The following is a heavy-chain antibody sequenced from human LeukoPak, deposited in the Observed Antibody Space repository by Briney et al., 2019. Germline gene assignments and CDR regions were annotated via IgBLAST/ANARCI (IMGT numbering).Heavy chain of an antibody. CDR3: AKDYAVGSIDY. CDR2: ISRSGEST. Sequence: GGSLRLSCAASGFTFSDYNMRWIRQAPGKGLEWVSSISRSGESTFYADSVRGRFTISRDNSKNTVSLQMESLRAEDTALYYCAKDYAVGSIDYWGQGTLVTVSS. J-gene: IGHJ4*02. CDR1: GFTFSDYN. V-gene: IGHV3-23*01. D-gene: IGHD3-16*01.